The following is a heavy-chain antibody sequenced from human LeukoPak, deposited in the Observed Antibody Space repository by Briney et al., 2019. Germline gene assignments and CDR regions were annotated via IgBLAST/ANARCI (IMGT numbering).Heavy chain of an antibody. Sequence: GGSLRLSCAASGFTFSSFWMHWVRQAPGKGLVWVSHINSDGSSTNYADSVKGRFTIFRDNSKNTLYLQMNSLRAEDTAVYYCARVNQLLTIDYWGQGTLVTVSS. V-gene: IGHV3-74*01. CDR3: ARVNQLLTIDY. CDR2: INSDGSST. J-gene: IGHJ4*02. D-gene: IGHD4/OR15-4a*01. CDR1: GFTFSSFW.